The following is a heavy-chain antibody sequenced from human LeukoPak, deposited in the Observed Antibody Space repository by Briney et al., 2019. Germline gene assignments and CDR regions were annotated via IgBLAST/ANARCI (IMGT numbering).Heavy chain of an antibody. Sequence: GGSLRLSCAGSGFSFSSYGMHWVRQAPGKGLEWMAFIRSDGSNKYYADSVKGRFTISRDNSKNTLYLQMNSLRAEDTAVYYCAKPRGGWLVPFDYWGQGTLVTVSS. CDR1: GFSFSSYG. CDR3: AKPRGGWLVPFDY. CDR2: IRSDGSNK. V-gene: IGHV3-30*02. J-gene: IGHJ4*02. D-gene: IGHD6-19*01.